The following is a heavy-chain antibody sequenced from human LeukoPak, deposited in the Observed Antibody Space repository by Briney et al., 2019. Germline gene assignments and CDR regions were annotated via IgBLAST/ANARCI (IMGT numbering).Heavy chain of an antibody. J-gene: IGHJ4*02. D-gene: IGHD3-22*01. V-gene: IGHV1-69*04. Sequence: SVKVSCKASGGTFSSYAISWVRQAPGQGLEWMGGIIPILGKASYAQKFQGRVTITADKSTSTAYMELSSLRSDDTAVYYCARPGDSSGYPYFDYWGQGTLVTVSS. CDR2: IIPILGKA. CDR3: ARPGDSSGYPYFDY. CDR1: GGTFSSYA.